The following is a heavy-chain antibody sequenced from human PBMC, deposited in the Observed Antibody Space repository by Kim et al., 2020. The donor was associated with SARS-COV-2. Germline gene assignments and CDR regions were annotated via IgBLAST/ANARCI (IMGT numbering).Heavy chain of an antibody. CDR1: GGSFSGYY. Sequence: SETLSLTCAVYGGSFSGYYWSWIRQPPGKGLEWIGEINHSGSTNYNPSLKSRVTISVDTSKNQFSLKLSSVTAADTAVYYCARGPGGYSGWGYFDLWGRGTLVTVSS. V-gene: IGHV4-34*01. J-gene: IGHJ2*01. CDR3: ARGPGGYSGWGYFDL. D-gene: IGHD5-12*01. CDR2: INHSGST.